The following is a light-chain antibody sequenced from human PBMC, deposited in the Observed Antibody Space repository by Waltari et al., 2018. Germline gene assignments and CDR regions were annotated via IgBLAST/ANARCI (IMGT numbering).Light chain of an antibody. Sequence: IQMTQSPSTLSASVGDRVTMTCRASQSVSRWLAGYQQKPGKAPKLLIYKTSTLESGVPSRFSGSGSVTEFSLTISSLQPDDFATYYCQHYSTYSWTFGQGTKLEIK. CDR3: QHYSTYSWT. J-gene: IGKJ1*01. CDR2: KTS. CDR1: QSVSRW. V-gene: IGKV1-5*03.